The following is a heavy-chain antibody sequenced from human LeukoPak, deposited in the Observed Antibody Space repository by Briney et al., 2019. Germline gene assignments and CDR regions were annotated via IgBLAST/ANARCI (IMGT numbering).Heavy chain of an antibody. CDR1: GFTFSRYG. Sequence: GGSLRLSCEASGFTFSRYGMSWVRQAPGKGLEWVSAIRGSGGTTYYADSVKGRFTISRDNSKNTLYLQMNSLRADDTAVYYCAKTSGWYYFDYWGQGTLVTVSS. CDR2: IRGSGGTT. J-gene: IGHJ4*02. CDR3: AKTSGWYYFDY. V-gene: IGHV3-23*01. D-gene: IGHD6-19*01.